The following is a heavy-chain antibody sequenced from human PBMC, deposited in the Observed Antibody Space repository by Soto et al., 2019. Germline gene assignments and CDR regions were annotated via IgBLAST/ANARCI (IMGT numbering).Heavy chain of an antibody. CDR2: ISYDGSNK. Sequence: PGGSLRLSCAASGFTLSSYAMHWVRQAPGKGMEWVAVISYDGSNKYYADSVKGRFTISRDNSKNTLYLQMNSLRAEDTAVYYCATDRYYILTGYRKDFDCWGQGTLVTVSS. J-gene: IGHJ4*02. V-gene: IGHV3-30-3*01. CDR3: ATDRYYILTGYRKDFDC. D-gene: IGHD3-9*01. CDR1: GFTLSSYA.